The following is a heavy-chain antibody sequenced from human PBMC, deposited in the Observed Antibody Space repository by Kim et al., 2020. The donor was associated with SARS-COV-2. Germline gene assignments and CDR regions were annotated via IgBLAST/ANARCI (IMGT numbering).Heavy chain of an antibody. J-gene: IGHJ6*02. V-gene: IGHV3-23*03. D-gene: IGHD3-10*01. CDR1: GFTFSSYA. Sequence: GGSLRLSCAASGFTFSSYAMSWVRQAPGKGLEWVSVIYSGGSSTYYADSVKGRFTISRDNSKNTLYLQMNSLRAEDTAVYYCAKVAQVRGVYYYYGMDVWGQGTTVTVSS. CDR2: IYSGGSST. CDR3: AKVAQVRGVYYYYGMDV.